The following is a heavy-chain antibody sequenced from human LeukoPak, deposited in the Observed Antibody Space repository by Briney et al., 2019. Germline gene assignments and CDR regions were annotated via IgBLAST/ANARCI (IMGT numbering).Heavy chain of an antibody. CDR2: MNPNSGNT. J-gene: IGHJ4*02. D-gene: IGHD2-15*01. V-gene: IGHV1-8*01. CDR3: ARGVRIVVVAANKRDVTYYFDY. CDR1: EYTFTNYD. Sequence: GASVKVSCKASEYTFTNYDINWVRQATGQGLEWMGWMNPNSGNTGYAQKFQGRVTMTRNTSISTAYMELSSLRSEDTAVYYCARGVRIVVVAANKRDVTYYFDYWGQGTLVTVSS.